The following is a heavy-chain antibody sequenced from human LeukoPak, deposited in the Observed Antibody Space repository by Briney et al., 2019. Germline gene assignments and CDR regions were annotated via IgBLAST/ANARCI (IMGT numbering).Heavy chain of an antibody. CDR1: GFTFSSYA. Sequence: PGGSLRLSCAASGFTFSSYAMSWVRQAPGKGLEWVSAISGSGGSTYYADSVKGRFTISRDNSKNTLYLQMNSLRAEDTAVYYCAKSSGDITGTTEPFDYWGQGTLVTVSS. CDR3: AKSSGDITGTTEPFDY. V-gene: IGHV3-23*01. CDR2: ISGSGGST. J-gene: IGHJ4*02. D-gene: IGHD1-7*01.